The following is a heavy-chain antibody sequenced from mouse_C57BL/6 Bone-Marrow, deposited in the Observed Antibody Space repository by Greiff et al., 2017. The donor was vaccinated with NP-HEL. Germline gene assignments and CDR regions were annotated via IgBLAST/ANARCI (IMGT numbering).Heavy chain of an antibody. Sequence: QVQLQQSGAELVKPGASVKISCKASGYAFSSYWMNWVKQRPGKGLEWIGQIYPGDGDPNYNGKFKGKATLTADKSSSTAYMQLSSLTSEDSAVYFCARPLYYGSSSYYFDYGGQGTTLTVSS. CDR2: IYPGDGDP. CDR3: ARPLYYGSSSYYFDY. CDR1: GYAFSSYW. J-gene: IGHJ2*01. D-gene: IGHD1-1*01. V-gene: IGHV1-80*01.